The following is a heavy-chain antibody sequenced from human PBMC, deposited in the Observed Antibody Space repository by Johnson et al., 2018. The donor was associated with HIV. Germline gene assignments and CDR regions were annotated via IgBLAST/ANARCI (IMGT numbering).Heavy chain of an antibody. CDR3: ARESIHSSGWSPEAFDI. CDR2: ISYDGSNK. J-gene: IGHJ3*02. CDR1: GFTFSSYG. Sequence: VQLVESGGGLVKPGGSLRLSCAASGFTFSSYGMHWVRQAPGKGLEWVAVISYDGSNKYYADSVKGRFPISRDNSKNTLYLQMNSLRAEDTALYYCARESIHSSGWSPEAFDIWGQGTMVTVSS. V-gene: IGHV3-30*03. D-gene: IGHD6-19*01.